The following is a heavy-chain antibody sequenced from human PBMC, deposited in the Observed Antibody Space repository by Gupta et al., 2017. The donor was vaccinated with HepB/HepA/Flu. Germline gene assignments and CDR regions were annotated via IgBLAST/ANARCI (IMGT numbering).Heavy chain of an antibody. V-gene: IGHV4-34*02. D-gene: IGHD6-6*01. CDR1: TGSFSGHY. Sequence: QGQLQQWGAGLVKPSETLSLLCAVYTGSFSGHYWTWIRQPPGKGLEWISDINHSGDTNYNPSRKRRVTMSVDTSKNQGSRKGNSVTAAETDAEYCARGTSVPGRRGPNTFDYGGHGRRVTVYS. J-gene: IGHJ4*01. CDR3: ARGTSVPGRRGPNTFDY. CDR2: INHSGDT.